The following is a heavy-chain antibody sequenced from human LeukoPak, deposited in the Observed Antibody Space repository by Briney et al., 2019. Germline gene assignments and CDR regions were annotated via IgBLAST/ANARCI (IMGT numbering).Heavy chain of an antibody. CDR3: ARAGFIAVAGRGHMDV. J-gene: IGHJ6*03. V-gene: IGHV3-21*01. CDR1: GFTFSSYS. D-gene: IGHD6-19*01. Sequence: PGGSLRLSCAASGFTFSSYSMNGVRQAPGRGLEWVSSISSSSSYIYYADSVKGRFTISRDNAKNSLYLQMNSLRAEDTAVYYCARAGFIAVAGRGHMDVWGKGTTVTVSS. CDR2: ISSSSSYI.